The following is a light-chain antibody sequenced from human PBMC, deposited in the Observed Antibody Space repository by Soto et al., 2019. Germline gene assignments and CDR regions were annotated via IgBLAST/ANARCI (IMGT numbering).Light chain of an antibody. Sequence: EIVMTQSPATLSVSLGERASLSYKTSQSVSSNLAWYQQKPGQAPRLLIYGASTRATGIPARFSGSGSDTEFTLTISSLQSEDFAIYYCQQCSNWPLTFGGGTKVDNK. CDR1: QSVSSN. CDR3: QQCSNWPLT. CDR2: GAS. V-gene: IGKV3-15*01. J-gene: IGKJ4*01.